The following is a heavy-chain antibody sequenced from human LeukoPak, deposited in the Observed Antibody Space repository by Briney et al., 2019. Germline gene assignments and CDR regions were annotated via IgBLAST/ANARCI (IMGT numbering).Heavy chain of an antibody. V-gene: IGHV4-59*12. CDR3: ARADMGFYDSSWAFDP. CDR2: IYHSGST. J-gene: IGHJ5*02. Sequence: PSETLSLTCTVSGGSISNYYWSWIRQPPGKGLEWIGYIYHSGSTKYNPSLKSRVTISVDTSKNQFSLKLSSVTAADTAVYYCARADMGFYDSSWAFDPWGQGTLVTVSS. D-gene: IGHD3-22*01. CDR1: GGSISNYY.